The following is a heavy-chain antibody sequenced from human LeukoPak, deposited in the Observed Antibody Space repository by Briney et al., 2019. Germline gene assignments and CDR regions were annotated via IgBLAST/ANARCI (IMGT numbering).Heavy chain of an antibody. J-gene: IGHJ3*02. CDR2: IYYSGST. CDR3: ARVEAAFDI. CDR1: GGSISSYY. Sequence: PSETLSLTCTVSGGSISSYYWSWIRQPPGKGLEWIGYIYYSGSTNYNPSLKSRVTISVDTSKDQFSLKLSSVTAADTAVYYCARVEAAFDIWGQGTMVTVSS. V-gene: IGHV4-59*01.